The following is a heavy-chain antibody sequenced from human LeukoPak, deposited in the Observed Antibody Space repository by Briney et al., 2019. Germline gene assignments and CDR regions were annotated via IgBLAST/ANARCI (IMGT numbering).Heavy chain of an antibody. D-gene: IGHD4-23*01. V-gene: IGHV1-8*03. Sequence: ASVKVSCKASGYTFTSYDINWVRQATGQGLEWMGWMNPNSGKTDYAQKFQGRVTITRNTSISTAYMELSSLRSEDTAVYYCARETPSRYFDYWGQGTLVTVSS. CDR1: GYTFTSYD. J-gene: IGHJ4*02. CDR2: MNPNSGKT. CDR3: ARETPSRYFDY.